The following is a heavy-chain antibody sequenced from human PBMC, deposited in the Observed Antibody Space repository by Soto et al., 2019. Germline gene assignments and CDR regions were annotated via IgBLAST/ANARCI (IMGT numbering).Heavy chain of an antibody. J-gene: IGHJ4*02. Sequence: QVQLVESGGGVGQPGRSLRLSCAASGFTFSSYGMHWVRQAPGKGLEWVAVIWYDGSNKYYSDSVKGRFTISRDNSKNTLYLQMNSLRAEDTAVYYCASFSGEPNLTLDYWGQGTLVTVSS. CDR3: ASFSGEPNLTLDY. V-gene: IGHV3-33*01. D-gene: IGHD3-10*01. CDR1: GFTFSSYG. CDR2: IWYDGSNK.